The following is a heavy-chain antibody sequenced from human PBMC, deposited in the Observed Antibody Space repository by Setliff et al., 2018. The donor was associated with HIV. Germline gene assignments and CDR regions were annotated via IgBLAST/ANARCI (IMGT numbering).Heavy chain of an antibody. CDR1: GYTFNTYG. CDR3: ARGTRVGANDAFDI. Sequence: ASVKVSCKASGYTFNTYGISWVRQAPGQGLEWMGRIIPNSGGTNYAQKFQGRVTMTRDTSITTAYMELSRLRSDDTAVYYCARGTRVGANDAFDIWGQGTMVTVSS. CDR2: IIPNSGGT. V-gene: IGHV1-2*06. J-gene: IGHJ3*02. D-gene: IGHD1-26*01.